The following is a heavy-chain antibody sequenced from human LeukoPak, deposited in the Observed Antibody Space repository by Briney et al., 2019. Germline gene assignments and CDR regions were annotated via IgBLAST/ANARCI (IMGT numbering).Heavy chain of an antibody. D-gene: IGHD3-22*01. J-gene: IGHJ4*02. CDR2: ISSDGVNK. CDR1: GFTFSSFG. Sequence: PGGSLRLSCAASGFTFSSFGMHWVRQAPGKGLEWVAVISSDGVNKYSADSVKGRFTISRDNSKNTLYLQMNSLRAADTAVYYCAKGQNYYDGSGYYSTDYWGKGTPVTVSS. CDR3: AKGQNYYDGSGYYSTDY. V-gene: IGHV3-30*18.